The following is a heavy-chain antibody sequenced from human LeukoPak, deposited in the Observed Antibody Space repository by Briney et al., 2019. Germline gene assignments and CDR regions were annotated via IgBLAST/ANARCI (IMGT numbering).Heavy chain of an antibody. CDR1: GGSISSGSYY. CDR2: IYTSGST. CDR3: AARYYDFWSGYYTGDY. D-gene: IGHD3-3*01. Sequence: SQTLSLTCTVSGGSISSGSYYWSWIRQPAGKGLEWIGRIYTSGSTNYNPSLKSRVTISVDTSKNQFSLKLSSVTAADTAVYYCAARYYDFWSGYYTGDYWGQGTLVTVSS. J-gene: IGHJ4*02. V-gene: IGHV4-61*02.